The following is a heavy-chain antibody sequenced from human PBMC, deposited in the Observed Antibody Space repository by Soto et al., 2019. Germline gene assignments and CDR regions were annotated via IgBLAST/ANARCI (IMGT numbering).Heavy chain of an antibody. Sequence: EVQLLESGGGLVQPGGSLRLSCAASGFTFSSYAMTWVRQAPGKGLEWVSAINTGGGSTYYADSVKGRFTISRDNSKNTLYLQMNSLRAEDTAVYYCAKFGTNYYFDYWGQGTLVTVSS. D-gene: IGHD3-16*01. V-gene: IGHV3-23*01. CDR3: AKFGTNYYFDY. CDR1: GFTFSSYA. J-gene: IGHJ4*02. CDR2: INTGGGST.